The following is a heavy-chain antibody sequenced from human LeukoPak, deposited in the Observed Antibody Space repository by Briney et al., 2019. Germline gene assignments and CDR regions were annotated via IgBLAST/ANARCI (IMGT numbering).Heavy chain of an antibody. D-gene: IGHD2-15*01. CDR1: GGTFSSYA. J-gene: IGHJ4*02. Sequence: SVKVSCKASGGTFSSYAISWVRQAPGQGLEWMGRIIPILGIANYAKKFQGRVTITADKSTSTAYMEPSSLRSEDTAVYYCEVADTFDYWGQGTLVTVSS. CDR3: EVADTFDY. CDR2: IIPILGIA. V-gene: IGHV1-69*04.